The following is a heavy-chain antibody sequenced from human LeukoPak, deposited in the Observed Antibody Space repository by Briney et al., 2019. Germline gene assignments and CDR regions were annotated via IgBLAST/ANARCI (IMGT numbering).Heavy chain of an antibody. D-gene: IGHD3-22*01. CDR3: ASALPHYYDSSGNDAFDI. CDR1: GGSISSSSHY. J-gene: IGHJ3*02. Sequence: SETLSLTCTVSGGSISSSSHYWGWIRQPPGKGLEWIRSIYYSGSTYYNPSLKSRVTISVDTSKNQFSLKLSSVTAADTAVYYCASALPHYYDSSGNDAFDIWGQGTMVTVSS. CDR2: IYYSGST. V-gene: IGHV4-39*01.